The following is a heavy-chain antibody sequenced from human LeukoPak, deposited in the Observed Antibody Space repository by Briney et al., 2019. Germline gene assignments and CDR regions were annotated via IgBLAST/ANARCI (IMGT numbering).Heavy chain of an antibody. D-gene: IGHD5-18*01. CDR3: ASNSKTMDTAMVLRY. CDR2: ITRDSIYT. Sequence: GGSLRLSCAASGFTFSNYNMNWVRQTPGKGLEWVSSITRDSIYTFYADSVQGRFTISRDNAKNSLYLQMNSLRAEDTAVYYCASNSKTMDTAMVLRYWGQGTLVTVSS. CDR1: GFTFSNYN. J-gene: IGHJ4*02. V-gene: IGHV3-21*01.